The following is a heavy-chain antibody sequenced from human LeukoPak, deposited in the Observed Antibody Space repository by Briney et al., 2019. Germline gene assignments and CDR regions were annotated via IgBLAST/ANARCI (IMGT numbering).Heavy chain of an antibody. CDR2: INSDSSLM. CDR3: IRDLFDDYSLDY. Sequence: GGSLRLSCAASGFTFSIYSMNWVRQAPGKGLEWVSSINSDSSLMFYAESVKGRFTISRDNARNSLYLQMNSLRAEDTAVYYCIRDLFDDYSLDYWGQGALVIVSS. CDR1: GFTFSIYS. J-gene: IGHJ4*02. V-gene: IGHV3-21*01. D-gene: IGHD3-16*01.